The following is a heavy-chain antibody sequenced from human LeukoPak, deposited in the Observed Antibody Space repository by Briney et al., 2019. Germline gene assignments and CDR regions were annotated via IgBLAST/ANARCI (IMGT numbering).Heavy chain of an antibody. CDR3: AKDRATVTPTVFDY. Sequence: GGSLRLSCAASGFTFSSYWMHWVRQGPGKGPVWVSRVNSDGSSIRYADSVKGRFTISRDNAKNTLSLQMNSLRAEDTAVYYCAKDRATVTPTVFDYWGQGTLVTVSS. CDR2: VNSDGSSI. CDR1: GFTFSSYW. D-gene: IGHD4-17*01. V-gene: IGHV3-74*01. J-gene: IGHJ4*02.